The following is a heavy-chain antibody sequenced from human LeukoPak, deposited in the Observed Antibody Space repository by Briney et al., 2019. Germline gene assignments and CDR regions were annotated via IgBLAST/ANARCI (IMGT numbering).Heavy chain of an antibody. D-gene: IGHD2-15*01. Sequence: GGSLRLSCAASGFTFSSYSMNWVRQAPGEGLEWVSSISSSSYIYYADSVKGRFTISRDNAKNSPYLQMNSLRAEDTAVYYCARDSVVVVAAPDAFDIWGQGTMVTVSS. V-gene: IGHV3-21*01. CDR2: ISSSSYI. J-gene: IGHJ3*02. CDR3: ARDSVVVVAAPDAFDI. CDR1: GFTFSSYS.